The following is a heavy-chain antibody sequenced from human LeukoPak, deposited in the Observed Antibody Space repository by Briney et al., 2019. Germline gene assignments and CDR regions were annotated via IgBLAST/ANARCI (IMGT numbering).Heavy chain of an antibody. CDR2: IIPIFCTA. Sequence: SVKVSCKASGYTFTSYDISWLRQAPGQGLEWMGRIIPIFCTAHYAQKFQGRVTITTDESTSTAYMELSSLRSEDTAVYYCARAKTYYYDSSGLLPDYWGQGTLVTVSS. J-gene: IGHJ4*02. CDR3: ARAKTYYYDSSGLLPDY. CDR1: GYTFTSYD. D-gene: IGHD3-22*01. V-gene: IGHV1-69*05.